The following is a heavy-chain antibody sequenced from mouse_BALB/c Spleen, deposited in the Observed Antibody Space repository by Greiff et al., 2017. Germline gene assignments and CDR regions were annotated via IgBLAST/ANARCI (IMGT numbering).Heavy chain of an antibody. CDR3: TRDDYGFAY. V-gene: IGHV1-15*01. Sequence: VQVVESGAELVRPGASVTLSCKASGYTFTDYEMHWVKQTPVHGLEWIGAIDPETGGTAYNQKFKGKATLTADKSSSTAYMELRSLTSEDSAVYYCTRDDYGFAYWGQGTLVTVSA. CDR2: IDPETGGT. J-gene: IGHJ3*01. CDR1: GYTFTDYE. D-gene: IGHD2-4*01.